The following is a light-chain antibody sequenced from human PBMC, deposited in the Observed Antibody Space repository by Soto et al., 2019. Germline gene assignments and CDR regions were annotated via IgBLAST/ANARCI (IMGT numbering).Light chain of an antibody. J-gene: IGKJ1*01. Sequence: EVALTQSPVTLSLSRGERATLSCRASERIYSAYLGWYQQKPGQAPRLLIYGASNRATGIPDRFSGSGSGTDFTLTISRLEPEDFAVYYCQQYGSSGTFGQGTKVDIK. CDR2: GAS. CDR3: QQYGSSGT. CDR1: ERIYSAY. V-gene: IGKV3-20*01.